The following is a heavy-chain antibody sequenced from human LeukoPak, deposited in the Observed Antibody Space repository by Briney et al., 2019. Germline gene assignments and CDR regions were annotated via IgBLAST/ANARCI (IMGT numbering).Heavy chain of an antibody. V-gene: IGHV4-34*01. CDR2: INHSGST. J-gene: IGHJ4*02. CDR1: GGSFSGYY. CDR3: ARENDYGDYAAY. Sequence: SATLSLTCAVYGGSFSGYYWSWIRQPPGKGLEWIGEINHSGSTNYNPSLKSRVTISVDTSKNQFSLKLNSVTAADTAVYYCARENDYGDYAAYWGQGTLVTVSS. D-gene: IGHD4-17*01.